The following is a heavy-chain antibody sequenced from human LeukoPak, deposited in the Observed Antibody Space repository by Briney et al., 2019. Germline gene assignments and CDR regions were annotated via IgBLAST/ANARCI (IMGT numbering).Heavy chain of an antibody. Sequence: SETLSLTCSVSGGSISSSNYYWSWIRQPAGKGLEWIGRIYTSESTNYNPSLKSRVTISVDTSKNQFSLKLSSVTAADTAVYYCARLVVKAPTKFWSGTNYYYYYMDVWGKGTTVTVSS. CDR3: ARLVVKAPTKFWSGTNYYYYYMDV. D-gene: IGHD3-3*01. CDR2: IYTSEST. J-gene: IGHJ6*03. V-gene: IGHV4-61*02. CDR1: GGSISSSNYY.